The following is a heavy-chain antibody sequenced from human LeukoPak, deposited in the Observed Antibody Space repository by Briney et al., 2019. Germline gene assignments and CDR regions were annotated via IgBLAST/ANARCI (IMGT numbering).Heavy chain of an antibody. D-gene: IGHD2-21*02. CDR2: ISYYGSNI. J-gene: IGHJ4*02. CDR1: GFAFSSYA. Sequence: PGRSLRLSCAASGFAFSSYAMHWVRQAPGKGLEWVAVISYYGSNIYYADSVKCRFTISRDNSKNTLYLQMNSLRAEDTAVYYCARGARAYCGGDCYSNYWGRGTLVTVSS. CDR3: ARGARAYCGGDCYSNY. V-gene: IGHV3-30-3*01.